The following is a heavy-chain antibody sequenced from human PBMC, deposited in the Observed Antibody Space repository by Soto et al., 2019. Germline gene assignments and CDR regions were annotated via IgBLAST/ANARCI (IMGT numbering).Heavy chain of an antibody. J-gene: IGHJ6*02. CDR1: GADINTYS. CDR2: IYTSASI. V-gene: IGHV4-4*07. CDR3: ARDREAGYNFYYGMDV. Sequence: LSLTCSVSGADINTYSWTWIRQPAGKGLEWIGRIYTSASINYNPSLKGRVTLSVDTSTNQVSLRLASVTAADTAIYYCARDREAGYNFYYGMDVWGQGTTVTVSS. D-gene: IGHD6-19*01.